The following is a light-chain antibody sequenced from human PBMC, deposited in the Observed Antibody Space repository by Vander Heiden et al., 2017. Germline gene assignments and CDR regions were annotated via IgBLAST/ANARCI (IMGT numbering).Light chain of an antibody. CDR3: QKSYMQRIT. V-gene: IGKV1-39*01. CDR2: AAS. CDR1: QSLSSY. J-gene: IGKJ3*01. Sequence: DIQMTQSPSSLSASVGDRVTITCRASQSLSSYLNWYQQKPGNAPKLLIYAASSLQSGGPSRCCGGGSGTEGIRTISSMKPDDVATVYCQKSYMQRITFGPGTKVEIK.